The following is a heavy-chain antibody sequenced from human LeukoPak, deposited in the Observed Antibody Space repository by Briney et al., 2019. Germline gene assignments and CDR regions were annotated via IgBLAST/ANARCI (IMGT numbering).Heavy chain of an antibody. J-gene: IGHJ5*02. CDR3: TRKSGGSQRKMDDWFDP. CDR1: GFTCSSYA. Sequence: TGGSLRLSCAASGFTCSSYAMHWAREAPDKGLEYVAVISNDGTYKYYVASVKGRFTTYRDKYKNTLYLQMDSLRSEDTAVYSCTRKSGGSQRKMDDWFDPWGQGTLVIVSS. D-gene: IGHD3-10*01. CDR2: ISNDGTYK. V-gene: IGHV3-30*04.